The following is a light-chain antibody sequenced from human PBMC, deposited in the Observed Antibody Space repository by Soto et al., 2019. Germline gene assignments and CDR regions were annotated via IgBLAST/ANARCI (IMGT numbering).Light chain of an antibody. CDR1: QSVSSSY. V-gene: IGKV3-20*01. Sequence: EIVMTQSPVTLSASPGESATLSCRASQSVSSSYLAWYQQKPGQAPRLLIYGASSRATGIPDRFSGSGSGTDFTLTISRLEPEDFAVYYCQQYGSSPSITFGQGTRLEI. J-gene: IGKJ5*01. CDR2: GAS. CDR3: QQYGSSPSIT.